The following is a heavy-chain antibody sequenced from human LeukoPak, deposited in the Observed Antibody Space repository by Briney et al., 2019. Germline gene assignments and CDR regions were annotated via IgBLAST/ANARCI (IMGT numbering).Heavy chain of an antibody. CDR1: GFTFRSYG. CDR2: IWIDGSNK. J-gene: IGHJ4*02. D-gene: IGHD6-19*01. Sequence: PGRSLRLSCAASGFTFRSYGMHWVRQAPGKGLEWVSGIWIDGSNKYYTDSVKGRFTISRDNSKNTLYLQMNSLRAEDTAVYYCARDLGAVAGNFDYWGQGTLVTVSS. V-gene: IGHV3-33*01. CDR3: ARDLGAVAGNFDY.